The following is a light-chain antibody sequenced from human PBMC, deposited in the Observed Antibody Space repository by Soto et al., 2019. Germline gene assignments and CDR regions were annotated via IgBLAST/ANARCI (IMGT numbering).Light chain of an antibody. CDR3: QQYKNWPGYT. CDR2: GAS. J-gene: IGKJ2*01. Sequence: EIEMTQSPATLSLSPGEGATLSCRTSQSVGYSLAWYQQKPGLAPRLLIYGASTRITGIPDRFSGSGSGTEFTLNISSLQSEDFAVYYCQQYKNWPGYTFGQGTKLEIK. V-gene: IGKV3-15*01. CDR1: QSVGYS.